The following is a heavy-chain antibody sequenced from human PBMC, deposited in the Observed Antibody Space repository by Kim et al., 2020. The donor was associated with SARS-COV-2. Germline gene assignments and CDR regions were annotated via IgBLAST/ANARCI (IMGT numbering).Heavy chain of an antibody. Sequence: ASVKVSCKASGYTFTGYYMHWVRQAPGQGLEWMGWINPNSGGTNYAQKFQGRVTMTRDTSISTAYMELSRLRSDDTAVYYCARFPISSIAVADSYYFDYWGQGTLVTVSS. J-gene: IGHJ4*02. CDR3: ARFPISSIAVADSYYFDY. CDR1: GYTFTGYY. CDR2: INPNSGGT. V-gene: IGHV1-2*02. D-gene: IGHD6-19*01.